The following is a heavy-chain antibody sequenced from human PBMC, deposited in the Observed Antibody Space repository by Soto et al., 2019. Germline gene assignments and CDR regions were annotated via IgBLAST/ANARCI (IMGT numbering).Heavy chain of an antibody. J-gene: IGHJ3*02. CDR1: GGTFSSYA. Sequence: QVQLVQSGAEVKKPGSSVKVSCKASGGTFSSYAISWVRQAPGQGLEWMGGIIPIFGTANYAQKFQGRVTITADESTSTAYMELSSLRSEDTAVYYCARGSLQYYYDSSGPRGAFDIWGQGTMVTVSS. CDR2: IIPIFGTA. D-gene: IGHD3-22*01. V-gene: IGHV1-69*01. CDR3: ARGSLQYYYDSSGPRGAFDI.